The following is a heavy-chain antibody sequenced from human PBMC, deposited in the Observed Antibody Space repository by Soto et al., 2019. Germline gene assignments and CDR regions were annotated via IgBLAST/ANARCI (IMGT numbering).Heavy chain of an antibody. D-gene: IGHD6-19*01. CDR3: VKDKTGGHSSGWFHYSYGMDV. CDR2: ISVSGAGT. J-gene: IGHJ6*02. Sequence: QLLESGGGLVQPGGSLRLSCAASGFTFSSYPMSWVRQAPGKGLEWVSGISVSGAGTYLGASVKGRFTISRDNSKNTLYLQMNSLRAEDTAVYYCVKDKTGGHSSGWFHYSYGMDVWGQGTPVTVSS. CDR1: GFTFSSYP. V-gene: IGHV3-23*01.